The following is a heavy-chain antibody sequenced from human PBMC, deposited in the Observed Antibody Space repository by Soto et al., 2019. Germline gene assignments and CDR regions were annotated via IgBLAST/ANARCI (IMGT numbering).Heavy chain of an antibody. CDR2: LSRSGRTT. CDR1: GFTFNTYA. Sequence: PGGSLRLSCAASGFTFNTYAMNWVRQAPGKGLEWVSGLSRSGRTTYYADSVKGRFTISRDNSNNTLFLQMNSLRADDTAVYYCAKVVLPLSTLYNWNDLAYFDCWGQGTLVTVSS. CDR3: AKVVLPLSTLYNWNDLAYFDC. J-gene: IGHJ4*02. V-gene: IGHV3-23*01. D-gene: IGHD1-20*01.